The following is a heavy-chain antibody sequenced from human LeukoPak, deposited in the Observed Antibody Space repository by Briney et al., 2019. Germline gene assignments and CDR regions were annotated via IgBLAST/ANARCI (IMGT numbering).Heavy chain of an antibody. CDR1: GYSFTSYW. J-gene: IGHJ4*02. D-gene: IGHD4-23*01. CDR2: INPSGGST. Sequence: GESLKTSCKGSGYSFTSYWIGWVRQAPGQGLEWMGIINPSGGSTSYAQKFQGRVTMTRDTSTSTVYMELSSLRSEDTAVYYCARDYGGNSAYFDYWGQGTLVTVSS. V-gene: IGHV1-46*01. CDR3: ARDYGGNSAYFDY.